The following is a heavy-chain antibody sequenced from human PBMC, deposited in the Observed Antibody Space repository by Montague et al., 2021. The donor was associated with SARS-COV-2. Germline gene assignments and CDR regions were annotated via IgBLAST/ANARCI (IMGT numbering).Heavy chain of an antibody. CDR2: IYYIGST. CDR3: ARHNSRTDHDDAFDF. D-gene: IGHD2/OR15-2a*01. V-gene: IGHV4-59*08. CDR1: GGSISNYF. Sequence: SETLSLTCTVSGGSISNYFWSWIRQPPGKGLEWIGYIYYIGSTNYNPSLKSRVTISVDTSKNQFSLKLTSVTAADTAVYYCARHNSRTDHDDAFDFWGQGTMVTVSS. J-gene: IGHJ3*01.